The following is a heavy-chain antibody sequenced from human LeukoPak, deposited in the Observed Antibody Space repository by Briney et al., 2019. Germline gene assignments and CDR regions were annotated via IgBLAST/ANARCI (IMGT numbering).Heavy chain of an antibody. J-gene: IGHJ4*02. D-gene: IGHD1-26*01. CDR1: GFTFGAYA. CDR3: ARGHPHGWELYLDY. V-gene: IGHV3-30*04. Sequence: PGGSLRLSCAASGFTFGAYAMHWVRQSPGKGLEWVALISYDGNNEWYADSVKGRFTVSRDNSKNTLYLQMNSLRVEDTAVYYCARGHPHGWELYLDYRGQGTLVTVSS. CDR2: ISYDGNNE.